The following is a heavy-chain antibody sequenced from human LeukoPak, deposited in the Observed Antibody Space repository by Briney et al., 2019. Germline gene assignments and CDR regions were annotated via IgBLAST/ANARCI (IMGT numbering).Heavy chain of an antibody. CDR2: VWYDGSNK. V-gene: IGHV3-33*01. CDR1: GFTFSDYG. Sequence: GGSLRLSCAASGFTFSDYGMHWVRQAPGKGLEWVAVVWYDGSNKYSADSVKGRFTISRDNSKNTLYLQMNSLRAEDTAVYYCARDVLPGSSWYYFDFCGQGTLVTVSS. CDR3: ARDVLPGSSWYYFDF. D-gene: IGHD6-13*01. J-gene: IGHJ4*02.